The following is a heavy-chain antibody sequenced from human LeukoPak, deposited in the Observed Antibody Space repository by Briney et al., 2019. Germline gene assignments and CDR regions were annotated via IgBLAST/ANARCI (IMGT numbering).Heavy chain of an antibody. CDR1: GFTLSSYA. J-gene: IGHJ4*02. D-gene: IGHD3-10*01. CDR2: ISGSGGRT. V-gene: IGHV3-23*01. Sequence: AGTLRLSCAASGFTLSSYAMSWVRQAPGKGLEWVSAISGSGGRTYYAYSVKGRFTISSDNSKNTLYLQRNSLRAEDTAVYYCAKDLTDYYGSGSYSLFDYWGQGTLVTVSS. CDR3: AKDLTDYYGSGSYSLFDY.